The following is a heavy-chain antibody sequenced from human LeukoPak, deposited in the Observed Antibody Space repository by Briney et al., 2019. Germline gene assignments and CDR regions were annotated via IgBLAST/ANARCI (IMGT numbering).Heavy chain of an antibody. Sequence: GGSLRLSCAASGFTFSSYAMSWVRQAPGKGLEWVSAISGSGGSTYYADSVKGRFTISRDNSKNTLYLQMNSLRAEDTAVYYCAKGRDSGWLRATGYFDYWGQGTLVTVSS. CDR1: GFTFSSYA. V-gene: IGHV3-23*01. CDR3: AKGRDSGWLRATGYFDY. J-gene: IGHJ4*02. D-gene: IGHD6-19*01. CDR2: ISGSGGST.